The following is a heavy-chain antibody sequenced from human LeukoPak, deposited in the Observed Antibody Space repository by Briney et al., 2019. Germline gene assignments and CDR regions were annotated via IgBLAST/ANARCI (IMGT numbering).Heavy chain of an antibody. CDR2: ISYDGSNK. V-gene: IGHV3-30*18. Sequence: GGSLRLSCAASGFTFSSYGMHWVCQAPGKGLEWVAVISYDGSNKYYADSVKGRFTISRDNSKNTLYLQMNSLRAEDTAVYYCAKDLFQDTAMVNDYYYGMDVWGQGTTVTVSS. D-gene: IGHD5-18*01. J-gene: IGHJ6*02. CDR1: GFTFSSYG. CDR3: AKDLFQDTAMVNDYYYGMDV.